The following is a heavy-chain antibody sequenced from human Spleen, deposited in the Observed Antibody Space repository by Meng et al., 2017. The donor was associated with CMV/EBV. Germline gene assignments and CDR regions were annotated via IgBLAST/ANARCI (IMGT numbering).Heavy chain of an antibody. V-gene: IGHV1-18*01. D-gene: IGHD5-12*01. Sequence: ASVKVSCKASGGTFSSYAITWVRQAPGQGLEWMGWISPYNGNTEYAQKFQGRVTMTTDTSTSTAYMEVRSLTSDDTAMYYCARGDIYGMDVWGQGTTVTVSS. CDR2: ISPYNGNT. J-gene: IGHJ6*02. CDR3: ARGDIYGMDV. CDR1: GGTFSSYA.